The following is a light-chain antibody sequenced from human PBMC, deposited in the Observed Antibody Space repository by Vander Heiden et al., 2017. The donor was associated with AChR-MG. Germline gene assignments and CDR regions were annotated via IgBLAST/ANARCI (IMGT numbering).Light chain of an antibody. V-gene: IGKV3-15*01. J-gene: IGKJ3*01. CDR3: QQYKNWPPEVT. Sequence: EIVMTQSPATLSVSLGERATLSCRASQSVSSNLAWYQQKPGQDPRLFIYGASTRATGIPARCSGSGSGTEFTLTISSLQSEDFAVYYCQQYKNWPPEVTFGPGTKVEIK. CDR1: QSVSSN. CDR2: GAS.